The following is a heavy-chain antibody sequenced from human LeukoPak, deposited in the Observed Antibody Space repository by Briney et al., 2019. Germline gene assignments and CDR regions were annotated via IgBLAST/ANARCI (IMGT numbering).Heavy chain of an antibody. CDR3: ASRSGDYDVDY. D-gene: IGHD4-17*01. CDR1: GGTFSSYA. V-gene: IGHV1-69*13. Sequence: SVKVSCKASGGTFSSYAISWVRQAPGPGHEWKGGRFPFFSTVNYAHNFQGRVTITADESTSTAYMELSSLRSEDPAVYYCASRSGDYDVDYWGQGTLVTVSS. CDR2: RFPFFSTV. J-gene: IGHJ4*02.